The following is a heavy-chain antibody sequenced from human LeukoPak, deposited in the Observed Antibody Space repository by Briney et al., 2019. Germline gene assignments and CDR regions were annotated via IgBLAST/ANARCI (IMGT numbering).Heavy chain of an antibody. CDR1: GGSISSGGYS. J-gene: IGHJ4*02. Sequence: SQTLSLTCAVSGGSISSGGYSWSWTRQPPGKGLEWIGYIYHSGSTYYNPSLKSRVTISVDRSKNQFSLKLSSVTAADTAVYYCARGSGPTHRSLIFDYWGQGTLVTVSS. CDR3: ARGSGPTHRSLIFDY. V-gene: IGHV4-30-2*01. CDR2: IYHSGST. D-gene: IGHD2-8*01.